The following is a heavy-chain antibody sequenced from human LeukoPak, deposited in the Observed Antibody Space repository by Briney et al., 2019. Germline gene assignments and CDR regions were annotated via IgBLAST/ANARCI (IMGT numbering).Heavy chain of an antibody. CDR1: GFTFSNAW. V-gene: IGHV3-15*01. J-gene: IGHJ6*04. Sequence: GGSLRLSCAASGFTFSNAWMSWVRQAPGKGLEWVGRIKSKTDGGTTDYAAPVKGRFTISRDDSKNTLYLQMNSLKTEDTAVYYCTTDCSSTSCNYYYYGTDVWGKGTTVTVSS. D-gene: IGHD2-2*01. CDR2: IKSKTDGGTT. CDR3: TTDCSSTSCNYYYYGTDV.